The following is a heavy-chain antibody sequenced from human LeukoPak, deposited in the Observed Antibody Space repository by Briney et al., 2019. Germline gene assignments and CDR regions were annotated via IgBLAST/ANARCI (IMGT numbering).Heavy chain of an antibody. V-gene: IGHV3-48*03. CDR1: GFTFSSYE. CDR2: ISSSDTTI. D-gene: IGHD1-26*01. CDR3: VVHSVSSCY. Sequence: GGSLRLSCAASGFTFSSYEMNWVRQAPGKGLEWISYISSSDTTIYCADSVKGRFTISRDNAKTSLYLQMNSLRAEDTAVYYCVVHSVSSCYWGQGTLVIVSS. J-gene: IGHJ4*02.